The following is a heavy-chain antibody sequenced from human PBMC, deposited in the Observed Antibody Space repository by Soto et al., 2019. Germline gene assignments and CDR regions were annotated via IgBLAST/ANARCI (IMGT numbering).Heavy chain of an antibody. CDR2: IIPIFGTA. Sequence: SVKVSCKASGGTFSSYAISWVRQAPGQGLEWMGGIIPIFGTANYAQKFQGRVTITADESTSTAYMELSSLRSEDTAVYYCARERGVVVPAAATTHYSYYGMDVWGQGTTVTVSS. CDR3: ARERGVVVPAAATTHYSYYGMDV. CDR1: GGTFSSYA. J-gene: IGHJ6*02. V-gene: IGHV1-69*13. D-gene: IGHD2-2*01.